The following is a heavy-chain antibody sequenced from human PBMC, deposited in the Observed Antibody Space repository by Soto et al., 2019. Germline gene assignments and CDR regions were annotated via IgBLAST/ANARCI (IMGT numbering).Heavy chain of an antibody. CDR3: ARDFERSAIGP. CDR2: IYSSGTT. V-gene: IGHV4-4*07. CDR1: GGSISSYY. J-gene: IGHJ5*02. Sequence: SETLSLTCTVSGGSISSYYWSWVRQSAGKGLEWIGRIYSSGTTNYNPSLKSRVTISADRSENKFSLTLKSVTAADTAVYFCARDFERSAIGPWGQGTSVTVSS. D-gene: IGHD3-9*01.